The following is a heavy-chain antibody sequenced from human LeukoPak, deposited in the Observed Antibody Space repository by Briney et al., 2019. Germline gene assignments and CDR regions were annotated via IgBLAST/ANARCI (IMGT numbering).Heavy chain of an antibody. CDR3: ARDEFTMVRGVIIANSGITGTTGDY. Sequence: GASVKVSCKASGGTFISYAISWVRQAPGQGLEWMGWISAYNGNTNYAQKLQGRVTMTTDTSTSTAYMELRSLRSDDTAVYYCARDEFTMVRGVIIANSGITGTTGDYWGQGTLVTVSS. J-gene: IGHJ4*02. CDR2: ISAYNGNT. D-gene: IGHD3-10*01. V-gene: IGHV1-18*01. CDR1: GGTFISYA.